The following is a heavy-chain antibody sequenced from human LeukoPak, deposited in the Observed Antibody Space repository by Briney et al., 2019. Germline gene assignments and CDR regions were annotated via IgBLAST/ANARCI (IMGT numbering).Heavy chain of an antibody. D-gene: IGHD3-22*01. Sequence: ASVKVSCKASGYTFTSYDINWVRQATGQGLEWMGWMNPNSGNTGYAQKFQGRVTMTRNTSISTAYMELSSLRSEDTAVYYCARGRVYYDHSYYWGQGTLVTVSS. V-gene: IGHV1-8*02. J-gene: IGHJ4*02. CDR3: ARGRVYYDHSYY. CDR1: GYTFTSYD. CDR2: MNPNSGNT.